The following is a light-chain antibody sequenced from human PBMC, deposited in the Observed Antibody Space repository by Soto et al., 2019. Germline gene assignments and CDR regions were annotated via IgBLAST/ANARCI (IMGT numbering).Light chain of an antibody. J-gene: IGKJ5*01. CDR2: AAS. Sequence: IQVNISLSAVSCSVKDRVTITCRASQGISSYLAWYQQKPGKAPKLLIYAASTLQSGVPSRFSGSGSGTDFTLTISSLQSEDSAVYYCQQYNTWPAVITFGQGTRLEIK. V-gene: IGKV1-8*01. CDR3: QQYNTWPAVIT. CDR1: QGISSY.